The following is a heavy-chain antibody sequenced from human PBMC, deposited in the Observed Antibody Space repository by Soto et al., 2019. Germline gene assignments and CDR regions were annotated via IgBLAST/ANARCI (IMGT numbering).Heavy chain of an antibody. CDR1: GYSFTSYW. V-gene: IGHV5-51*01. D-gene: IGHD4-4*01. CDR3: ARGVYSRDGYHPGGMDV. Sequence: PGEALKISCKGSGYSFTSYWIGWVRQMPGKGLEWMGIIYPGDSDTRYSPSFQGQVTISADKSIGTAYLQWSSLKASDTAMYYCARGVYSRDGYHPGGMDVWGQGTTVTVSS. J-gene: IGHJ6*02. CDR2: IYPGDSDT.